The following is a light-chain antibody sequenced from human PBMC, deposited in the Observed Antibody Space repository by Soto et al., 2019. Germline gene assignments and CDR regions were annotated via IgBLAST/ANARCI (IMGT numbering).Light chain of an antibody. J-gene: IGKJ4*01. CDR1: PSVSNS. V-gene: IGKV3-11*01. Sequence: ESALTQSPATLSLSPGERATLSCRASPSVSNSLAWYQHKPGQAPRLLIYDAFNRATGVPTRFSGSGSGTDFTLTISSLEPEDFAVYYCQQRNRWPPVTFGGGTRVEIK. CDR3: QQRNRWPPVT. CDR2: DAF.